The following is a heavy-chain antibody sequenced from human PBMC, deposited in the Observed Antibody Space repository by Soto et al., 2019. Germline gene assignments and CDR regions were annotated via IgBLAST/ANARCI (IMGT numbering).Heavy chain of an antibody. D-gene: IGHD3-10*01. Sequence: PSETLSLTCAVSGYFIRAGYYWGWIRQPPGKGLEWIGAFYHGGRSYFNPSLNSRVTISVDTAEDQFSLKLSSLAAEDTAVYYCARIDSGSYRQFDYWGQGILVTVSS. J-gene: IGHJ4*02. CDR1: GYFIRAGYY. CDR3: ARIDSGSYRQFDY. CDR2: FYHGGRS. V-gene: IGHV4-38-2*01.